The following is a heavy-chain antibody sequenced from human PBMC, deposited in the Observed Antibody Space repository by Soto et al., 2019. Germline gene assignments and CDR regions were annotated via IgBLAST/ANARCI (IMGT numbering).Heavy chain of an antibody. Sequence: GSLRLSCAASGFPFRNFAMAWVRQAPGKGLEWVSIISNSGSSTYHGDSVKGRFTTSRDNSKGTLSLHMRGVRIDDTAVYFCARADLLWDSFDLWGQGTLVTVSS. CDR3: ARADLLWDSFDL. CDR1: GFPFRNFA. CDR2: ISNSGSST. V-gene: IGHV3-23*05. J-gene: IGHJ4*02. D-gene: IGHD2-2*01.